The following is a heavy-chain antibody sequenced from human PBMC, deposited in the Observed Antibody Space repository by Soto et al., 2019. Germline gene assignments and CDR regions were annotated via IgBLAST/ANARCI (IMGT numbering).Heavy chain of an antibody. Sequence: GSLRLSCAASGFPFRNFAMAWVRQAPGKGLEWVSIISNSGSSTYHGDSVKGRFTTSRDNSKGTLSLHMRGVRIDDTAVYFCARADLLWDSFDLWGQGTLVTVSS. CDR3: ARADLLWDSFDL. CDR1: GFPFRNFA. CDR2: ISNSGSST. V-gene: IGHV3-23*05. J-gene: IGHJ4*02. D-gene: IGHD2-2*01.